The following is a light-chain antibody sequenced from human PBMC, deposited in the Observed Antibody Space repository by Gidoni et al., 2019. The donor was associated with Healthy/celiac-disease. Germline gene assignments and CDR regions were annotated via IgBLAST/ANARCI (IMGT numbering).Light chain of an antibody. CDR1: NIGSKS. J-gene: IGLJ1*01. CDR2: YDS. CDR3: QVWDSSSDHHYV. V-gene: IGLV3-21*04. Sequence: SYVLTQPPSVSVAPGKTARITCGGNNIGSKSVHRYQQKPGQAPVLVIYYDSDRPSGIPERFSGSNSGNTATLTISRVEAGDEADYYCQVWDSSSDHHYVFGTGTKVTVL.